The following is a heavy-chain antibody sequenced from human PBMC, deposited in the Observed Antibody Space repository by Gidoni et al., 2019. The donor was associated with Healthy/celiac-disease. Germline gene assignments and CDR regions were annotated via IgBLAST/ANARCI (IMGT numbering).Heavy chain of an antibody. CDR3: AREGYGDYVSWFDP. CDR1: GFTFSSYG. J-gene: IGHJ5*02. D-gene: IGHD4-17*01. CDR2: RWYDGSNK. V-gene: IGHV3-33*01. Sequence: QVQLVESGGGVVQPGRSLRLSCAASGFTFSSYGMHGVRQAPGKGLEWVAVRWYDGSNKYYADSVKGRFTISRDNSKNTLYLQMNSLRAEDTAVYYCAREGYGDYVSWFDPWGQGTLVTVSS.